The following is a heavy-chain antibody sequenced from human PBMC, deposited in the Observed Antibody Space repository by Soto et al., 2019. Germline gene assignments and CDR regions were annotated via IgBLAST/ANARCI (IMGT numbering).Heavy chain of an antibody. CDR1: GYSFTDYH. V-gene: IGHV1-2*06. CDR3: ARGTSIAARQYYYYGMDV. J-gene: IGHJ6*02. CDR2: INPKSGGT. D-gene: IGHD6-6*01. Sequence: ASVKVSCKASGYSFTDYHIHLLLQAPVQVLEWLGRINPKSGGTSTAQKFQGRVTMTRDTSISTAYMELSRLRSDDTAVYYCARGTSIAARQYYYYGMDVWGQGTTVTVSS.